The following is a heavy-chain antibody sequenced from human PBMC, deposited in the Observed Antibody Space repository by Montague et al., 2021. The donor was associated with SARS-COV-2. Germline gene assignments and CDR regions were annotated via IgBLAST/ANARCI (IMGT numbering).Heavy chain of an antibody. CDR2: ISYDGSNK. Sequence: SLRLSCAASGFTFSSYAMHWVRQAPGKGLEWVAVISYDGSNKYYADSVKGRFTISRDNSKNTLYLQMNSLRAEDTAVYYRARDRGMITFGGVIVIDGMDVWGQGTTVTVSS. CDR1: GFTFSSYA. D-gene: IGHD3-16*02. J-gene: IGHJ6*02. CDR3: ARDRGMITFGGVIVIDGMDV. V-gene: IGHV3-30-3*01.